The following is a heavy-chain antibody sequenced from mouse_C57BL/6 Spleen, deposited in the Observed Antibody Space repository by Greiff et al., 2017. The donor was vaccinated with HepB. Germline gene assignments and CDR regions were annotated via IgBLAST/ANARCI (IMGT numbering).Heavy chain of an antibody. CDR3: ARGGWDGWYFDV. Sequence: QVQLQQSGAELVRPGTSVKVSCKASGYAFTNYLIEWVKQRPGQGLEWIGVINPGSGGTNYNEKFKGKATLTADKSSSTAYMQLSSLTSEDSAVYFCARGGWDGWYFDVWGTGTTVTVSS. CDR1: GYAFTNYL. CDR2: INPGSGGT. D-gene: IGHD4-1*01. V-gene: IGHV1-54*01. J-gene: IGHJ1*03.